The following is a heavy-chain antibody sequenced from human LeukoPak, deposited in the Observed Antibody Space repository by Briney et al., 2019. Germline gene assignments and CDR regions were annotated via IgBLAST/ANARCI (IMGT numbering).Heavy chain of an antibody. CDR1: GYTFTGYY. V-gene: IGHV1-2*02. J-gene: IGHJ3*02. D-gene: IGHD5-24*01. CDR3: AGNPRRDGYIFLSAFDI. Sequence: ASVKVSCKASGYTFTGYYMHWMRQAPGQGLEWMGWINPNSGGTNYAQKFQGRVTMTRDTSISTAYMELSSLRSEDTAVYYCAGNPRRDGYIFLSAFDIWGQGTMVTVSS. CDR2: INPNSGGT.